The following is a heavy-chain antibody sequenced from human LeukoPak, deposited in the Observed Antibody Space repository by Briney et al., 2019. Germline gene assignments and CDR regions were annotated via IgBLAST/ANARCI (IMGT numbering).Heavy chain of an antibody. V-gene: IGHV1-18*01. CDR3: ARGLVPAAIAPLGADNWFDP. CDR2: ISAYNGNT. D-gene: IGHD2-2*01. CDR1: GYTFTSYG. J-gene: IGHJ5*02. Sequence: ASVKVSCKASGYTFTSYGISWVRQAPGQGLEWMGWISAYNGNTNYAQKLQGRVTMTTDTSTSTAYMELRSLRSDDTAVYCCARGLVPAAIAPLGADNWFDPWGQGTLVTVSS.